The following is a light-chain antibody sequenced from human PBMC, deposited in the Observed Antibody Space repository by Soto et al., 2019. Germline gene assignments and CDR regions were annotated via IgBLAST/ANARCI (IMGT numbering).Light chain of an antibody. J-gene: IGKJ4*01. CDR1: QSVGTF. Sequence: EIVLTQSPATLSLSPGERATLSCRASQSVGTFFAWYQQKPGQAPRLLIYDASNRATGIPARFSGSGSGTDFTLTISSLEPEDFAAYYCQKYNSAPLTFGGGTKVDIK. CDR3: QKYNSAPLT. CDR2: DAS. V-gene: IGKV3-11*01.